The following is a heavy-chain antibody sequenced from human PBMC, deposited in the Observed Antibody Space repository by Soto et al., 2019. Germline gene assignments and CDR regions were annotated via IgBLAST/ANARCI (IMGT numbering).Heavy chain of an antibody. D-gene: IGHD1-1*01. CDR3: AREVVTTKWYFDN. Sequence: SETLSLTCTVSGASISSYFWSWIRQPAGKGLEWIGRIYTSGSTDYNPSLESRVTMSVDTSKKQVSLKLTSVTAADTAVYYCAREVVTTKWYFDNWGQGILVTVSS. CDR1: GASISSYF. V-gene: IGHV4-4*07. J-gene: IGHJ4*02. CDR2: IYTSGST.